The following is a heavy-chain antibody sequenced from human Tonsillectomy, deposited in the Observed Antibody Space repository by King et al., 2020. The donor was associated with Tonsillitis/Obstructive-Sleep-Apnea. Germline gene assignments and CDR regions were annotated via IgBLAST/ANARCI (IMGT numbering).Heavy chain of an antibody. CDR2: ITPSNGDA. CDR1: GYTFTYRY. J-gene: IGHJ4*02. Sequence: QLVQSGAEVKKTGSSVKVSCKASGYTFTYRYLHWVRQAPGQALEWMGWITPSNGDANYAQSFQDRVTITRDRSMTTAYMELSSLRSEDTAMYYCAHTYDSSGSFDCWGQGTLVSVSS. D-gene: IGHD3-22*01. CDR3: AHTYDSSGSFDC. V-gene: IGHV1-45*02.